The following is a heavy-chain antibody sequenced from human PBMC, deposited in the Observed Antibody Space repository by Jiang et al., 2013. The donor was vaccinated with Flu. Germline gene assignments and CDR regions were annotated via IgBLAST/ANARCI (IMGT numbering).Heavy chain of an antibody. V-gene: IGHV2-70*04. CDR3: ALTTLPTVTTIGEFDY. CDR1: GFSLSTSGMR. CDR2: IDWDDDK. D-gene: IGHD4-17*01. J-gene: IGHJ4*02. Sequence: KPTQTLTLTCTFSGFSLSTSGMRVSWIRQPPGKALEWLARIDWDDDKFYSTSLKTRLTISKDTSKNQVVLTMTNMDPVDTATYYCALTTLPTVTTIGEFDYWGQGTLVTVSS.